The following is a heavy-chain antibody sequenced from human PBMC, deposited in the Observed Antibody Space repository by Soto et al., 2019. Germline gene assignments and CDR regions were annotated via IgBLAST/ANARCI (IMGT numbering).Heavy chain of an antibody. CDR3: AKCNYGDYGGFDP. CDR2: IISTGIST. Sequence: EVQILESGGGLIQPGGSLRLSCAASGFSFSTFAMTWVRQAPGKGLEWVSTIISTGISTYYADSVKGRFTISRANSKNTLYLQMNSLRAEDSAVYYCAKCNYGDYGGFDPWGQGTLVTVSS. CDR1: GFSFSTFA. D-gene: IGHD4-17*01. V-gene: IGHV3-23*01. J-gene: IGHJ5*02.